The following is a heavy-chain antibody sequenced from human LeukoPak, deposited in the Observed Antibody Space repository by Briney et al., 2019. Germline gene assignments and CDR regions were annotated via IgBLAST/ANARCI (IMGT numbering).Heavy chain of an antibody. V-gene: IGHV3-23*01. J-gene: IGHJ4*02. CDR2: ISGGGDIT. D-gene: IGHD2-21*02. CDR1: VFNFANHS. CDR3: VREDTPATANY. Sequence: PGGSLRLSCAASVFNFANHSMSWVRQTPGKGQEWVSAISGGGDITYYADSVTGRFTISRDNSKDTLFLQMHSLRPGDTAVYYCVREDTPATANYWGQGTLVTISS.